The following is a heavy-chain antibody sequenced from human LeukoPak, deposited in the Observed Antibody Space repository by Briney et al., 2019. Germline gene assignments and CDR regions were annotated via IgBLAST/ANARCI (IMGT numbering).Heavy chain of an antibody. CDR1: GLTVSSNF. D-gene: IGHD5-12*01. V-gene: IGHV3-66*02. CDR2: IHSDGRT. J-gene: IGHJ4*02. CDR3: TRDVGGMATGYFDY. Sequence: GGSLRLSCAASGLTVSSNFMSWVRQAPGKGLEWVSVIHSDGRTFYADTVKGRFTVSRDNSNDMLFLQMNSLRAEDTAVYYCTRDVGGMATGYFDYWGQGTPVTVSS.